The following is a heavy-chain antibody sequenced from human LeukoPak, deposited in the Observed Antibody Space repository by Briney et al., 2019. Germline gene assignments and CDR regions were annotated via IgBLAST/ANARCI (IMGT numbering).Heavy chain of an antibody. V-gene: IGHV3-23*01. D-gene: IGHD4-17*01. J-gene: IGHJ6*02. CDR1: GFTFSSYA. CDR2: ISGSGGST. CDR3: AKDLAPVYGDYGYFYYGMDV. Sequence: GGSLRLSCAAAGFTFSSYAMSWLRQAPGKGLEWVSAISGSGGSTYYADSVKGRFTISRGNSKNTLYLQMNSLRAEDTAVYYCAKDLAPVYGDYGYFYYGMDVWGQGTTVTVSS.